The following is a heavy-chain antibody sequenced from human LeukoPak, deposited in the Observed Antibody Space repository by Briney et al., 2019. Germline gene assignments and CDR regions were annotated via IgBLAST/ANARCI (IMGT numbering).Heavy chain of an antibody. V-gene: IGHV3-30*04. Sequence: GRSLRLSCATSGFTFSSYAMHWVRQAPGKGLEWVAVISYDGSNKYCADSVKGRFTISRDNSKNTLYLQMNSLRAEDTAVYYCAKAPAAIYYYYYYYMDVWGKGTTVTVSS. D-gene: IGHD6-13*01. J-gene: IGHJ6*03. CDR1: GFTFSSYA. CDR2: ISYDGSNK. CDR3: AKAPAAIYYYYYYYMDV.